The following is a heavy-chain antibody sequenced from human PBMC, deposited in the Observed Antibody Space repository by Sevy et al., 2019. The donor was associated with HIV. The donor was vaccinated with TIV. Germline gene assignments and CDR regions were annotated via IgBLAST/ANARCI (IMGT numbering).Heavy chain of an antibody. D-gene: IGHD3-22*01. CDR3: ARIHYDSSGSFPGGAFDI. CDR2: IYYSGST. Sequence: SETLSLTCTVSGGSISSSSYYWGWIRQPPGKGLEWIGSIYYSGSTYYNPSLKSRVTISVDTSKNQFSLKLSSVTAADTAVYYCARIHYDSSGSFPGGAFDIWGQGTMVTVSS. V-gene: IGHV4-39*01. J-gene: IGHJ3*02. CDR1: GGSISSSSYY.